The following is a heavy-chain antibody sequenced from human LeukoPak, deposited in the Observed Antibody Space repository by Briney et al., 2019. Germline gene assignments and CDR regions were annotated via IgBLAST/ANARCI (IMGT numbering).Heavy chain of an antibody. V-gene: IGHV3-74*01. Sequence: GGSLRLSCAASGFTFSSYWMNWVRRAPGKGLVWVSRINSDGSSTSYADSVKGRFTISRDNAKNTLYLQMNSLRAEDKAVYYCARTGYSSSSIGYWGPGTLVTVSS. CDR2: INSDGSST. D-gene: IGHD6-13*01. J-gene: IGHJ4*02. CDR3: ARTGYSSSSIGY. CDR1: GFTFSSYW.